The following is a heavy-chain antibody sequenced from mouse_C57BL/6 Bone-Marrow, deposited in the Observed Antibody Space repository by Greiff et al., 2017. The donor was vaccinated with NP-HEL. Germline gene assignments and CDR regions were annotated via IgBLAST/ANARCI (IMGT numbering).Heavy chain of an antibody. CDR1: GYTFTSYG. D-gene: IGHD2-12*01. CDR2: IYPRSGNT. J-gene: IGHJ3*01. Sequence: VMLVESGAELARPGASVKLSCKASGYTFTSYGISWVKQRTGQGLEWIGEIYPRSGNTYYNEKFKGKATLTADKSSSTAYMELRSLTSEDSAVYFCARSRYSPWFAYWGQGTLVTVSA. V-gene: IGHV1-81*01. CDR3: ARSRYSPWFAY.